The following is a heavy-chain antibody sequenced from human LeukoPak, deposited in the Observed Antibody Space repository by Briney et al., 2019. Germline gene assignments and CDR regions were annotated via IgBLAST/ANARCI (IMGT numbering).Heavy chain of an antibody. Sequence: GVSLRLSCAASGFTLSNYWMNWVRQVPGKGLVWVSRILGDGVTTNYADSVKGRFTISRDNAKNTLYLQMNSLRAEDTAVYYCARGNYGPDYWGQGTLVTVSS. CDR2: ILGDGVTT. CDR3: ARGNYGPDY. D-gene: IGHD3-16*01. J-gene: IGHJ4*02. CDR1: GFTLSNYW. V-gene: IGHV3-74*01.